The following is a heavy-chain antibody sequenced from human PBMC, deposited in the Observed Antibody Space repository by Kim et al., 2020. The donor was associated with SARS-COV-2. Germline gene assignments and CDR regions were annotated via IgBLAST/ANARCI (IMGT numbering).Heavy chain of an antibody. D-gene: IGHD3-10*01. CDR2: ISYDGSNK. CDR3: AKDMNYYGSGSYLDY. V-gene: IGHV3-30*18. J-gene: IGHJ4*02. Sequence: GGSLRLSCAASGFTFSSYAMHWVRQAPGKGLEWVAVISYDGSNKYYTDSVKGRFTISRDNSKNTLYLQMNSLRPEDTAVYYCAKDMNYYGSGSYLDYWGQGTLVTVSS. CDR1: GFTFSSYA.